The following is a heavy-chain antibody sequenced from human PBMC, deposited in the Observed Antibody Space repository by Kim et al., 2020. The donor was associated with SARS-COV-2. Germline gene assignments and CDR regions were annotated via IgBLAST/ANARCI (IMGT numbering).Heavy chain of an antibody. CDR3: ARDRGDGYNSGSIDY. CDR1: GYTFTSYY. D-gene: IGHD5-12*01. CDR2: INPSGGST. J-gene: IGHJ4*02. Sequence: ASVKVSCKASGYTFTSYYMHWVRQAPGQGLEWMGIINPSGGSTSYAQKFQGRVTMTRDTSTSTVYMELSSLRSEDTAVYYCARDRGDGYNSGSIDYWGQGTLVTVSS. V-gene: IGHV1-46*01.